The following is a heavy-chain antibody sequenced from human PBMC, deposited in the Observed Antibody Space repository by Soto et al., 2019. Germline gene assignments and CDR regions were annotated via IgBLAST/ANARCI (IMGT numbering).Heavy chain of an antibody. D-gene: IGHD2-15*01. CDR2: IKQDGSEK. CDR3: ARARGRRCSGGSCYLPYYYYGMDV. Sequence: EVQLVESGGGLVQPGGSLRLSCAASGFTFSSYWMSWVRQAPGKGLEWVANIKQDGSEKYYVDSVKGRFTNSRDNAKNALYLQMNSLRAEDTAVYYCARARGRRCSGGSCYLPYYYYGMDVWGQGTTVTVSS. V-gene: IGHV3-7*01. CDR1: GFTFSSYW. J-gene: IGHJ6*02.